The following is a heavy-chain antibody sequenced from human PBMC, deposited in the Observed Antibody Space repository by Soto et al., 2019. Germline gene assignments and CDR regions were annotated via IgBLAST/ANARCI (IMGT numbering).Heavy chain of an antibody. CDR2: IWYDGSNK. J-gene: IGHJ6*02. CDR1: GFTFSSYG. V-gene: IGHV3-33*01. D-gene: IGHD3-9*01. CDR3: AREGPLRYFDWLLWSDQYYYYGMDV. Sequence: PGGSLRLSCAASGFTFSSYGTHWVRQAPGKGLEWVAVIWYDGSNKYYADSVKRRFTISRDNSKNTLYLQMNSLRAEDTAVYYCAREGPLRYFDWLLWSDQYYYYGMDVWGQGTTVTVSS.